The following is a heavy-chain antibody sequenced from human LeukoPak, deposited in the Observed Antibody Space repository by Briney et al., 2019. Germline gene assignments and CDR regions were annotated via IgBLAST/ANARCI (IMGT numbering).Heavy chain of an antibody. D-gene: IGHD3-3*01. CDR1: GGSISSSSYY. J-gene: IGHJ5*02. CDR2: IYYSGST. Sequence: PSETLSLTCTVSGGSISSSSYYWGWIRQPPGKGLEWIGSIYYSGSTYYNPSLKSRVTISVDTSKNQFSLKLSSVTAADTAVYYCAKGAHYYDFWSGSISGNWFDPWGQGTLVTVSS. CDR3: AKGAHYYDFWSGSISGNWFDP. V-gene: IGHV4-39*07.